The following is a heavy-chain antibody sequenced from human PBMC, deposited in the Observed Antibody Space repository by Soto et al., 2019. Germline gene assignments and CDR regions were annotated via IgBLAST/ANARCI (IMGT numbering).Heavy chain of an antibody. CDR3: ARDCSGGSCYYFDY. J-gene: IGHJ4*02. CDR1: GFTFSNYG. Sequence: QVQLVESRGGVVQPGRSLRLSCAASGFTFSNYGIHWVRQAPGKGLEWVAVVWYDGTNKYYADSVKGRFTISRDNSKNTLYLQMNSLRAEDTAVYYCARDCSGGSCYYFDYWGQGTPVTVSS. CDR2: VWYDGTNK. V-gene: IGHV3-33*01. D-gene: IGHD2-15*01.